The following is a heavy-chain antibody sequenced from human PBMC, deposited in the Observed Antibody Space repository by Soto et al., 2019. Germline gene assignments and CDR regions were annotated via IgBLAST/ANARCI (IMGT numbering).Heavy chain of an antibody. CDR1: GFSLSTSGVG. J-gene: IGHJ1*01. D-gene: IGHD3-22*01. CDR2: IYWNDDK. Sequence: QITLKESGPTLVKPTQTLTLTCTFSGFSLSTSGVGVGWIRQPPGKALEWLALIYWNDDKRYSPSLKSRLTITKDTSKNQVVLTVTNMDPVDTATYYCALYYYDSSGYYYHSQYFQHWGQGTLVTVSS. V-gene: IGHV2-5*01. CDR3: ALYYYDSSGYYYHSQYFQH.